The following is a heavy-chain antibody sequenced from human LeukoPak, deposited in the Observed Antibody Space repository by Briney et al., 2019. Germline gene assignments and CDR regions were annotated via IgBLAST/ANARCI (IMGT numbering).Heavy chain of an antibody. J-gene: IGHJ3*02. D-gene: IGHD3-10*01. CDR2: IYYSGST. V-gene: IGHV4-59*01. Sequence: SETLSLTCTVSGGSISSYYWSWIRQPPGKGLEWIGYIYYSGSTNYNPSLKSRVTISVDTSKNQCSLKLSSVTAADTAVYYCARDGPLWFGDGSSAFDIWGQGTMVTVSS. CDR3: ARDGPLWFGDGSSAFDI. CDR1: GGSISSYY.